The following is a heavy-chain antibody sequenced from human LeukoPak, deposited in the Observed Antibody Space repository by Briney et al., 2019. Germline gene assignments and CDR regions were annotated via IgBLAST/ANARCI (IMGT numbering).Heavy chain of an antibody. CDR2: ISWNSGSI. Sequence: SGGSLRLSCAASGFTFDDYAMHWVRQAPGKGLEWVSGISWNSGSIGYADSVKGRFTISRDNAKNSLYLQMNSLRAEDTALYYCAKDLLLWFGEIGAFDIWGQGTMVTVSS. CDR1: GFTFDDYA. J-gene: IGHJ3*02. D-gene: IGHD3-10*01. V-gene: IGHV3-9*01. CDR3: AKDLLLWFGEIGAFDI.